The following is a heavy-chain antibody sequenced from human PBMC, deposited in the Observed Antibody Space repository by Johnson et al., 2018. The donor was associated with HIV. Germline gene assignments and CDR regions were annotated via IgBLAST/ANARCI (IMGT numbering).Heavy chain of an antibody. CDR3: ARARWEEPIRGAFDI. D-gene: IGHD1-14*01. J-gene: IGHJ3*02. Sequence: QVQLVESGGGVVQPGRSLRLSCAASKFTFNSYTLHWVRQAPGKGLEWVAVISYDGSNTYYADSVKGRFTISIDNSKNTMYLQMNSLRTEDTAVYSCARARWEEPIRGAFDIWGQGTMVTVSS. CDR1: KFTFNSYT. CDR2: ISYDGSNT. V-gene: IGHV3-30*14.